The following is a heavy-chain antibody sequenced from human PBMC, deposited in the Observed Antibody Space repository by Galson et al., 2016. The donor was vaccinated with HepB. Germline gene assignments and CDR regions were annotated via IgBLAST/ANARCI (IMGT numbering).Heavy chain of an antibody. D-gene: IGHD6-13*01. CDR2: IGGSGGTT. J-gene: IGHJ4*02. CDR1: GFTPSNYA. Sequence: SLRLSCAGSGFTPSNYAMSWVRQAPGKGLEWVSSIGGSGGTTNYGGSVKGRFTISRDNSKNTLYLEMKSLRAEDTAIYYCAKEPSSRSWFLDTDYWGQGTLVTVSS. V-gene: IGHV3-23*01. CDR3: AKEPSSRSWFLDTDY.